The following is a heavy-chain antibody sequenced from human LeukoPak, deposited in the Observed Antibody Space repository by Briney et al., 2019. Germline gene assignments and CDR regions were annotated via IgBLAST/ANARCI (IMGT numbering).Heavy chain of an antibody. CDR3: ARGDAYLLRIFGVVIPPLRAFDI. Sequence: SGTLSLTCAVSGGSISSRNWWSWVRQPPGKGLEWIAEIHHSGSTNYNPSLKSRVTISVDKSKNQFSLKLSSVTAADTAVYYCARGDAYLLRIFGVVIPPLRAFDIWGQGTMVTVSS. J-gene: IGHJ3*02. CDR1: GGSISSRNW. V-gene: IGHV4-4*02. CDR2: IHHSGST. D-gene: IGHD3-3*01.